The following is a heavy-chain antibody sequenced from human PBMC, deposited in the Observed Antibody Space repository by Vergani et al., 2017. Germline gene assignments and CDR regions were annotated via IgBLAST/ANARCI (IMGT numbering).Heavy chain of an antibody. D-gene: IGHD2-21*02. CDR2: IYHSGST. CDR3: ARNPYCGGDCYSDAFDI. CDR1: GGSISGTNW. J-gene: IGHJ3*02. V-gene: IGHV4-4*03. Sequence: QVQLQESGPGLVKPPGTLSLTCAVSGGSISGTNWWSWVRQSPGKGLEWIGEIYHSGSTNYNPSLKSRVTISVDTSKNQFSLKLSSVTAADTAVYYCARNPYCGGDCYSDAFDIWGQGTMVTVSS.